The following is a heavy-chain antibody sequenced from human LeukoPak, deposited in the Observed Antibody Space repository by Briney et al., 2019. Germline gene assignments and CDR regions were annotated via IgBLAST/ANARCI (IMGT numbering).Heavy chain of an antibody. CDR1: GFTFSSYA. Sequence: GGSLRLSCAASGFTFSSYALSWVRQAPGKGLEWVSDINGGGGATYYADSVRGRFTISRDNSKNMLYLQMNSLRAEDTAVYYCAKLSSGNWYSDYWGQGTLVTVSS. V-gene: IGHV3-23*01. CDR3: AKLSSGNWYSDY. J-gene: IGHJ4*02. D-gene: IGHD6-13*01. CDR2: INGGGGAT.